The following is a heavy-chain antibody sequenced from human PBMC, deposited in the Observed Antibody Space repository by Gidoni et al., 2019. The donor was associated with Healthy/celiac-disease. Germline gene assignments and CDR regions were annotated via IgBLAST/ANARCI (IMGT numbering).Heavy chain of an antibody. J-gene: IGHJ4*02. D-gene: IGHD5-12*01. CDR1: GGSVSSGSYY. V-gene: IGHV4-61*01. CDR3: ARGSDRDGYNC. CDR2: IYYSGST. Sequence: QVQLQESGPGLVKPSETLSLTCTVSGGSVSSGSYYWSWIRQPPGKGLEWIGYIYYSGSTNYNPSLKSRVTISVDTSKNQFSLKLSSVTAADTAVYYCARGSDRDGYNCWGQGTLVTVSS.